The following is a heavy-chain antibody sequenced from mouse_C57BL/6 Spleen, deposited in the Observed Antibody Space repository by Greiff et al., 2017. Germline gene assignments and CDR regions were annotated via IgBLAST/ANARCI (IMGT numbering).Heavy chain of an antibody. CDR3: ARDYYGSSYVGWYFDV. J-gene: IGHJ1*03. D-gene: IGHD1-1*01. V-gene: IGHV1-39*01. CDR2: INPNYGTT. Sequence: EVQLQQSGPELVKPGASVKISCKASGYSFTDYNMNWVKQSNGKSLEWIGVINPNYGTTSYNQKFKGKATLTVDQSSSTAYMQLNSLISEDSAVYYCARDYYGSSYVGWYFDVWGTGTTVTVSS. CDR1: GYSFTDYN.